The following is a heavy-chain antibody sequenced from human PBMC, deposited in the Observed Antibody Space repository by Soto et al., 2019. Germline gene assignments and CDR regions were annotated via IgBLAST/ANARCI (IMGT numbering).Heavy chain of an antibody. D-gene: IGHD2-21*02. Sequence: ASVQVSCKASGYTFTSYAMHWVRQAPGQGLEWMGWINTNTGNPTYARGFTGRFVFSLDTSVSTAYLQICSLKAEDTAVYYCARVSGPTSYCGGDCYSGNWFDPWGQGTLVTVSS. V-gene: IGHV7-4-1*01. CDR2: INTNTGNP. CDR1: GYTFTSYA. J-gene: IGHJ5*02. CDR3: ARVSGPTSYCGGDCYSGNWFDP.